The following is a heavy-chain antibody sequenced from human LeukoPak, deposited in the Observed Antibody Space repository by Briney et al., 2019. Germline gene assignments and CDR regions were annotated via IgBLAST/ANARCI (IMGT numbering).Heavy chain of an antibody. Sequence: SVKVSCKASGGTFSSYAISWVRQAPGQGLEWMGRIIPILGIANYAQKLQGRVTMTTDTSTSTAYMELRSLRSDDTAVYYCARVWGRGFYDSSGYPDYWGQGTLVTVSS. CDR1: GGTFSSYA. CDR2: IIPILGIA. CDR3: ARVWGRGFYDSSGYPDY. J-gene: IGHJ4*02. V-gene: IGHV1-69*04. D-gene: IGHD3-22*01.